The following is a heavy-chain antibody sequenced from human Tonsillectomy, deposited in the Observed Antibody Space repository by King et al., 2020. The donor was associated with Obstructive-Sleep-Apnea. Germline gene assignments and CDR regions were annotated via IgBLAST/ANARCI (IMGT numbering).Heavy chain of an antibody. CDR3: ARDSGTDYDILTGYLPGYFQH. CDR2: IYYSGST. CDR1: GGSISSSSYY. D-gene: IGHD3-9*01. V-gene: IGHV4-39*07. Sequence: QLQESGPGLVKPSETLSLTCTVSGGSISSSSYYWDWIRQPPGKGLEWIGNIYYSGSTYYNPSLKSRVTISVGTSKNQFSLKLSSVTAADTAVYYCARDSGTDYDILTGYLPGYFQHWGQGTLVTVSS. J-gene: IGHJ1*01.